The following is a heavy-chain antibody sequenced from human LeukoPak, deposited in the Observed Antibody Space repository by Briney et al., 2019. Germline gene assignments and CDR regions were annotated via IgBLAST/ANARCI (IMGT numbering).Heavy chain of an antibody. D-gene: IGHD3-10*01. V-gene: IGHV3-23*01. CDR2: ISRSGVAT. Sequence: GGSLRLSCAASGFTFTSFAMSWVRQAPGKGLEWVSTISRSGVATYYANSVKGRFTISRDNSKNTVYLQMNSLRAEDTAVYYCAREKVRGAHHYFDYWGQGTLVTVSS. J-gene: IGHJ4*02. CDR1: GFTFTSFA. CDR3: AREKVRGAHHYFDY.